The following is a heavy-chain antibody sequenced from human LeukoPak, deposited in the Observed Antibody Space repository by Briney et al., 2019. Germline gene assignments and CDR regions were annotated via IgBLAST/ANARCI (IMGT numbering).Heavy chain of an antibody. CDR3: ARAGAVVDNWFDP. D-gene: IGHD2-15*01. CDR1: GGSISSYY. Sequence: SETLSLTCTVSGGSISSYYWSWIRQPPGKGLEWIGYIYYSGSTNYNPSLKSRVTISVDTSKNQFSLKLSSVTAADTAVYYCARAGAVVDNWFDPWGQGTLVTVSS. CDR2: IYYSGST. V-gene: IGHV4-59*01. J-gene: IGHJ5*02.